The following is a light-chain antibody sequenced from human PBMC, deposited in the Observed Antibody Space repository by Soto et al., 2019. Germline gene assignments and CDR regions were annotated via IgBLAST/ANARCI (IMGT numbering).Light chain of an antibody. V-gene: IGKV3-11*01. CDR3: QQRSNWLTWT. J-gene: IGKJ1*01. CDR1: QSVSSY. Sequence: EIGLTQSPSTLSWSPGERATLSCRASQSVSSYLAWYQQKPGQAPRLLIYDASNRATGIPARFSGSGSGTDFTLTISSLEPEDFAVYYCQQRSNWLTWTFGQGTKVDIK. CDR2: DAS.